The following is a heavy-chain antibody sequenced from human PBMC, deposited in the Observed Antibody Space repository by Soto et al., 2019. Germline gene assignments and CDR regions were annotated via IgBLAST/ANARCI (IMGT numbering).Heavy chain of an antibody. V-gene: IGHV4-34*01. CDR1: GGSFSDYK. CDR2: INHSGIT. D-gene: IGHD3-3*01. CDR3: ARGAIWSARDWCAP. J-gene: IGHJ5*02. Sequence: SETLSLTCAVNGGSFSDYKWTWIRQSPGKGLEWIGEINHSGITNYNPSFKSRVTLSVDTSKNQFSLRVKSVTAADTAIYFCARGAIWSARDWCAPWGQGTPVTVSS.